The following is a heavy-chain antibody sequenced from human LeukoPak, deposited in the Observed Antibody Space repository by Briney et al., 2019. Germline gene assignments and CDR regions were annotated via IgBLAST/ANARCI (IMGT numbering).Heavy chain of an antibody. CDR1: GFSLSTSGMC. V-gene: IGHV2-70*11. J-gene: IGHJ5*02. D-gene: IGHD3-9*01. Sequence: RESGPALVKPTQTLTLTCTFSGFSLSTSGMCVIWIRQPPGQALEWLARIDWDDDKYYSTSLKTRLTISKDTSKNQVVLTMTNMDPVDTATYYCARTTRLRYFEWFDPWGQGTLVTVSS. CDR2: IDWDDDK. CDR3: ARTTRLRYFEWFDP.